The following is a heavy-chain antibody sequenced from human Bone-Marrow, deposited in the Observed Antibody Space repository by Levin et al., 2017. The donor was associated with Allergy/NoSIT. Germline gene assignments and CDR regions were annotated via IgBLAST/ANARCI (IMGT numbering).Heavy chain of an antibody. CDR3: AKDRLLGIAVTDPYYYSGMDV. CDR2: ISYDGNNE. J-gene: IGHJ6*02. V-gene: IGHV3-30*18. D-gene: IGHD6-19*01. CDR1: GFALSNYG. Sequence: GGSLRLSCAASGFALSNYGIHWVRQAPGKGLEWVAVISYDGNNENYADSVKGRFTISRDNSQNTVSLQMNSLRGDDTAVYYCAKDRLLGIAVTDPYYYSGMDVWGQGTTVIVSS.